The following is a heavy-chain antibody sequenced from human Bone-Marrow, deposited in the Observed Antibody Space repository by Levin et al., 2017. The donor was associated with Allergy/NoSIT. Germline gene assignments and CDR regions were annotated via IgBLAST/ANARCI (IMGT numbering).Heavy chain of an antibody. CDR1: GFTFSDYA. D-gene: IGHD6-13*01. CDR2: ISYDGSNK. CDR3: ARENMSWTGIFDY. J-gene: IGHJ4*02. V-gene: IGHV3-30-3*01. Sequence: PGGSLRLSCAASGFTFSDYAMYWVRQAPGKGLEWVAAISYDGSNKYYAASVKGRFTISRDKSKNTLYVQMNSLRVEDTAVYYCARENMSWTGIFDYWGQGTLVTVSS.